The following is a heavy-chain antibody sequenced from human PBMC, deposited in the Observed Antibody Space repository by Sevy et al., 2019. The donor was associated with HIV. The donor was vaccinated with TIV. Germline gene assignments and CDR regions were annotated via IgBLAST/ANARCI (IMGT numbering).Heavy chain of an antibody. D-gene: IGHD2-15*01. Sequence: GGSLRLSCAASGFTFSSYGMHWVRQAPGKGLEWVAVISYDGSNKYYADSVKGRFTISRDNSKNTLYLQMNSLRAEDRAVYYCAKGDIVVVVAARPPGFYMDVWGQGTTVTVSS. CDR1: GFTFSSYG. CDR3: AKGDIVVVVAARPPGFYMDV. J-gene: IGHJ6*02. V-gene: IGHV3-30*18. CDR2: ISYDGSNK.